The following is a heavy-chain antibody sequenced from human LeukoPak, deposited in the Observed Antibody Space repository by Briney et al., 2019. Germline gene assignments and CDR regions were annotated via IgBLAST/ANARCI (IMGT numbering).Heavy chain of an antibody. CDR3: ARDRGYGDYESAFDI. CDR1: GFTFSSYW. J-gene: IGHJ3*02. V-gene: IGHV3-7*01. Sequence: GGSLRLSCAASGFTFSSYWMSWVRQAPGMGLEWVANIKQDGSEKYYVDSVKGRFTISRDNTKNSLYLQMNSLRAEDTAVYYCARDRGYGDYESAFDIWRRGTMVTVSS. D-gene: IGHD4-17*01. CDR2: IKQDGSEK.